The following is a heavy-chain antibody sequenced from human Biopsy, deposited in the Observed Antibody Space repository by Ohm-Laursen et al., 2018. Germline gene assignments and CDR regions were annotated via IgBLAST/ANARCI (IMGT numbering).Heavy chain of an antibody. CDR1: GRTFTNYS. CDR3: ARGRRLPAAISYYYYAMDV. Sequence: ASVKVSCKASGRTFTNYSISWARQAPGQGLEWLGGIIPFFRTPNYAQMFQGRVTITADTSTSTAYMELSSLRSDDTAVYYCARGRRLPAAISYYYYAMDVWGQGTTVTVSS. D-gene: IGHD2-2*01. V-gene: IGHV1-69*06. CDR2: IIPFFRTP. J-gene: IGHJ6*02.